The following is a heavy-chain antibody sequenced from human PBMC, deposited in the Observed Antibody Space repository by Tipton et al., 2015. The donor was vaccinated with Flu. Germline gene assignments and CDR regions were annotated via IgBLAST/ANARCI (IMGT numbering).Heavy chain of an antibody. V-gene: IGHV4-39*07. D-gene: IGHD3-9*01. CDR2: IYYSGST. CDR1: GVSLTSSSYY. Sequence: TLSLTCTVSGVSLTSSSYYWGWIRQPPGKGLEWIGSIYYSGSTYYNPSLKSRVTISIDTYNNKFSLKLTSVTAADTAVYYCAREPTYYDILTGYSRSVCYFDLWGRGTLVPVPS. J-gene: IGHJ2*01. CDR3: AREPTYYDILTGYSRSVCYFDL.